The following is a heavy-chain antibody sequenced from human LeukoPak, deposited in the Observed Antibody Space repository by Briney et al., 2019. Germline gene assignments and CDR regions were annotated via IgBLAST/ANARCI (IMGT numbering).Heavy chain of an antibody. CDR2: IGGPAET. V-gene: IGHV3-23*01. J-gene: IGHJ4*02. D-gene: IGHD3-16*01. CDR1: GFSFDVHA. CDR3: AKDWTSHNGVYDCLDF. Sequence: GGSLRLSCAASGFSFDVHAMTWVRQAPGKGPEWVATIGGPAETFYAVCVRGRFTISRDNSRYTLYLQMKRLRAEDSVLYYCAKDWTSHNGVYDCLDFWGQGNQVTVSS.